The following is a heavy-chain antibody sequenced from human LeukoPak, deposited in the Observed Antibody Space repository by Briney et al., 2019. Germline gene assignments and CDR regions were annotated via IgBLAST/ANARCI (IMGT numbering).Heavy chain of an antibody. CDR2: ISWNSGSI. CDR3: AKDQRYCSSTSCYVPWYFDL. D-gene: IGHD2-2*01. CDR1: GFTFDDYA. J-gene: IGHJ2*01. Sequence: GGSLRLSCAASGFTFDDYAMHWVRQAPGKGLEWVSGISWNSGSIGYADSVKGRFTISRDNAKNSLYLQMNSLRAEDTAVYYCAKDQRYCSSTSCYVPWYFDLWGRGTLVTVSS. V-gene: IGHV3-9*01.